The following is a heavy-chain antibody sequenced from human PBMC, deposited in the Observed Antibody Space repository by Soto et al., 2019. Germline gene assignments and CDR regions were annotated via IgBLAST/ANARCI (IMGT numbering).Heavy chain of an antibody. CDR2: IYHTGST. Sequence: QVQLQESGPGLVKPSGTLSLTCAVSGGSISSSNWWSWVRQPPGKGLEGIGEIYHTGSTNYNPSLKSRVTISVDRSKNQFSLKLSSVPAADTAVYYCASRYCSGGSCYGWFDPWGQGTLVTVSS. J-gene: IGHJ5*02. CDR3: ASRYCSGGSCYGWFDP. CDR1: GGSISSSNW. D-gene: IGHD2-15*01. V-gene: IGHV4-4*02.